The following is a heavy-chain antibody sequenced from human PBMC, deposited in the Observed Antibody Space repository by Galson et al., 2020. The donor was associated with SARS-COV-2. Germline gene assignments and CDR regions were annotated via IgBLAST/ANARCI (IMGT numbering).Heavy chain of an antibody. CDR3: ARVGGNDGWNWFDP. V-gene: IGHV4-4*07. Sequence: SETLSLTCTVSGGSIRGYYWSWIRQRAGKGLEWIGRIYSSGYTVYNPSLKSRVTVSVDTSKNQFSLKLNSVTAADTAVYYCARVGGNDGWNWFDPWGQGTLVTVSS. CDR1: GGSIRGYY. J-gene: IGHJ5*02. CDR2: IYSSGYT. D-gene: IGHD1-1*01.